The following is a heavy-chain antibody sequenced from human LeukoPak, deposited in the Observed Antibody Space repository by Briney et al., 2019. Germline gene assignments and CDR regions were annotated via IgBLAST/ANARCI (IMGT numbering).Heavy chain of an antibody. D-gene: IGHD3-10*01. CDR1: GFTFSDYY. J-gene: IGHJ3*02. CDR3: ASHYGSGSYSGDTFDI. Sequence: GGSLRLSCAASGFTFSDYYMTWIRQAPGKGLEWVSYISSSGSTIYYADSVKGRFTISRDNARNSLYLQMNSLRAEDTAVYYCASHYGSGSYSGDTFDIWGQGTVVTVSS. V-gene: IGHV3-11*04. CDR2: ISSSGSTI.